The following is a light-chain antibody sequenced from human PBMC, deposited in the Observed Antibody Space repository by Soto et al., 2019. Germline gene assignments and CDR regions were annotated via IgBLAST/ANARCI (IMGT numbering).Light chain of an antibody. J-gene: IGKJ1*01. CDR1: QNIYYN. Sequence: IVXTQSPATXSXSPXEXXXLSCRASQNIYYNVAWYQHRPGQAPRLLIYRASTRATGVPARFSGSGSGTEFTLTISSLQSEDFTVYSCLQYHNLWAFGQGTKVDIK. CDR3: LQYHNLWA. V-gene: IGKV3-15*01. CDR2: RAS.